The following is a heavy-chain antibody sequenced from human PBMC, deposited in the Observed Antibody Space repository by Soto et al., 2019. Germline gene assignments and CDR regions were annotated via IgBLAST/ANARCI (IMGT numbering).Heavy chain of an antibody. CDR2: ISGSGSNT. Sequence: EVQLLESGGGLVQPGGSLRLSCAASGFTFSSYAMSWVRQAPGKGLEWVSAISGSGSNTYYADSVKGRFTISRDNSKNTLYLQMNSLGAEDTAVYYCAKEGKRLGGGYFDYWGQGTLVTVSS. J-gene: IGHJ4*02. V-gene: IGHV3-23*01. CDR3: AKEGKRLGGGYFDY. CDR1: GFTFSSYA. D-gene: IGHD6-25*01.